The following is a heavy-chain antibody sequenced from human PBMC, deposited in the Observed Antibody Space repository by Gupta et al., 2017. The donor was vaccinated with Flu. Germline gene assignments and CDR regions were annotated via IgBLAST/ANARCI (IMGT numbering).Heavy chain of an antibody. V-gene: IGHV1-2*02. CDR2: IYPSTGHI. Sequence: QVHLVQSGADLQKPGASLRVSCTASGYTFTAHVLPWLRLFPGQGLEGIGFIYPSTGHIRYEPKFQGRVAVTRDTSVNTTDMELHSLTADDTAMYYCARTGVEVAATDWFDPWGQGTLVTVSS. CDR1: GYTFTAHV. D-gene: IGHD5-24*01. J-gene: IGHJ5*02. CDR3: ARTGVEVAATDWFDP.